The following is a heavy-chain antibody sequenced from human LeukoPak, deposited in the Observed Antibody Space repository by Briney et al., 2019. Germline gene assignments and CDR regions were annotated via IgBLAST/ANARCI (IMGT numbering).Heavy chain of an antibody. CDR2: IWQEGSEK. CDR1: GFTFSSHW. V-gene: IGHV3-7*01. J-gene: IGHJ4*02. CDR3: ARDQNLISWGLDYFDY. D-gene: IGHD7-27*01. Sequence: PGGSLTLSCVASGFTFSSHWMSWVRQAPGKGLEWVANIWQEGSEKYYVDSVKGRFAISRDNAKNSLFLQMNSLRVEDTALYYCARDQNLISWGLDYFDYWGQGTLVTVSS.